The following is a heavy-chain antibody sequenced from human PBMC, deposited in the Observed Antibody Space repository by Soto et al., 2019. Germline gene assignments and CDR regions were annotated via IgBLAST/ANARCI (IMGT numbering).Heavy chain of an antibody. D-gene: IGHD6-13*01. CDR1: GLTFSTYE. CDR2: ISSGGTTI. Sequence: PGGSLRLSCAASGLTFSTYEMNWVRQAPGKGLEWVSCISSGGTTIYYADSVKGRFTISRDNARNSLHLQMNSLRVEDTAIYFCARFGLSSSLHPSIDFWGQGTLVTVSS. J-gene: IGHJ4*02. V-gene: IGHV3-48*03. CDR3: ARFGLSSSLHPSIDF.